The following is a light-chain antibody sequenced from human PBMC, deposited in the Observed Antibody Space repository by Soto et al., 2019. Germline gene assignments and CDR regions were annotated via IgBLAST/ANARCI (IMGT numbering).Light chain of an antibody. Sequence: EIVLTQSPVTLSLPPGERATLSCRASQSVGSNYLAWYQQKSAQAPRLLIYGTSFRATGTPDRFSGRGSGTDFTLTISRLEPEDFAVYYCQQYGTSPRMFGQGTKVDIK. CDR2: GTS. J-gene: IGKJ1*01. CDR3: QQYGTSPRM. V-gene: IGKV3-20*01. CDR1: QSVGSNY.